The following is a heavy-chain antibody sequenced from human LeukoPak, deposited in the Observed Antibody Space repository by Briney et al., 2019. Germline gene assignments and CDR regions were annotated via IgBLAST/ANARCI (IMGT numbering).Heavy chain of an antibody. CDR2: IYYSGST. Sequence: SETLSLTCTVSGGSISSSSYYWGWIRQPPGKGLEWIGSIYYSGSTYYNPSLKSRVTTSVDTSKNQFSLKLSSVTAADTAVYYCARVAQQYGRLDYFDYWGQGTLVTVSS. D-gene: IGHD6-13*01. CDR3: ARVAQQYGRLDYFDY. V-gene: IGHV4-39*07. J-gene: IGHJ4*02. CDR1: GGSISSSSYY.